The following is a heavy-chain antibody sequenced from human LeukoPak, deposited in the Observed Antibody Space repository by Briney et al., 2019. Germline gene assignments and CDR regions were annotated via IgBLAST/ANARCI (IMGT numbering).Heavy chain of an antibody. Sequence: GGSLRLSCAASGFTFSSYAMSWVRQAPGKGLEWVSAISGSGGSTYYADSVKGRFTISRDNSKNALYLQMNSLRAEDTAVYYCAKDIVVVPAAQRDYFDYWGQGTLVTVSS. D-gene: IGHD2-2*01. CDR3: AKDIVVVPAAQRDYFDY. CDR2: ISGSGGST. CDR1: GFTFSSYA. J-gene: IGHJ4*02. V-gene: IGHV3-23*01.